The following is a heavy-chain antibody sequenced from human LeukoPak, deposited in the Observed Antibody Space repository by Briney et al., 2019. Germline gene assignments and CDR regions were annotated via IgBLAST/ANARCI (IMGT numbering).Heavy chain of an antibody. CDR2: ISYEGGTQ. Sequence: GGSLRLSCAASGFTFSSSNMNWVRQAPGKGLEWVAVISYEGGTQHYADSVKGRFIISRDNPRNTLYLQMNILRTEDTAVYYCAKEGTPQVSTWYDLWGQGTQVIVSS. V-gene: IGHV3-30*18. CDR3: AKEGTPQVSTWYDL. D-gene: IGHD3-10*01. J-gene: IGHJ5*02. CDR1: GFTFSSSN.